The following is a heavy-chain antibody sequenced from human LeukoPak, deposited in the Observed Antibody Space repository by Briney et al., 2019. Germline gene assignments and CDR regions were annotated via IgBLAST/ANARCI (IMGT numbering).Heavy chain of an antibody. J-gene: IGHJ2*01. V-gene: IGHV4-4*08. Sequence: SETLSLTCSVSGGSISSYYWSWIRQSPGKGLEWLGYIYSNGITNYSPSLRSRGTISIATSKNQFSLRLASVTAADTAMYYCARRAYFDSSGYSPTSGYFDLWGRGTLVTVSS. CDR3: ARRAYFDSSGYSPTSGYFDL. CDR2: IYSNGIT. D-gene: IGHD3-22*01. CDR1: GGSISSYY.